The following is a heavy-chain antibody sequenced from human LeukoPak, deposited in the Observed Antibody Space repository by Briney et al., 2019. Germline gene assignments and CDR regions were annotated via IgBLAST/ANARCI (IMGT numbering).Heavy chain of an antibody. D-gene: IGHD4-23*01. CDR2: IIPILGIA. J-gene: IGHJ5*02. V-gene: IGHV1-69*04. CDR3: ARGPYGGNAWFDP. Sequence: ASVKVSCKASGGAFISYAISWVRQAPGQGLEWMGRIIPILGIANYAQKFQGRVTITADKSTSTAYMELSSLRSEDTAVYYCARGPYGGNAWFDPWGQGTLVTVSS. CDR1: GGAFISYA.